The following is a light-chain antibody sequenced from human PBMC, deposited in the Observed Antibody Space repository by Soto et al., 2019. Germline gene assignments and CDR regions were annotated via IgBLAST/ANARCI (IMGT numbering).Light chain of an antibody. CDR2: AAS. CDR3: QQYNNWPRT. Sequence: EIVLTQSPGTLSLSPGERATLSCRASQSVSSNYLAWYQQKPGQAPRLLIYAASSRATGIPDRFSGSGSGTDFTLTISRLQSEDFAVYCCQQYNNWPRTFGQGTKVDIK. CDR1: QSVSSNY. V-gene: IGKV3-20*01. J-gene: IGKJ1*01.